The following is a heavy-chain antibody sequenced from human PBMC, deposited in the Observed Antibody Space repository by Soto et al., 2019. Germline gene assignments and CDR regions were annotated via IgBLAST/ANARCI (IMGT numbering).Heavy chain of an antibody. CDR1: GGLFSSYP. J-gene: IGHJ4*02. Sequence: SVKVSFKASGGLFSSYPISWVRQVPGQGLEWMGGIIPVFQTAYYTQRFQGRVTITADESTNTAYMELSSLRSEDTAIYYCARGGSGYTWFNEFWGQGTLVTVSS. V-gene: IGHV1-69*13. CDR3: ARGGSGYTWFNEF. D-gene: IGHD3-22*01. CDR2: IIPVFQTA.